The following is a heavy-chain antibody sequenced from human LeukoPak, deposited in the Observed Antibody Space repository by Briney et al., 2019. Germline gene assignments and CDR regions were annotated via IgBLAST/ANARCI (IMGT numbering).Heavy chain of an antibody. CDR2: ISWNSGSI. J-gene: IGHJ4*02. CDR1: GFTFDDYA. D-gene: IGHD2-2*01. Sequence: GRSLRLSCAASGFTFDDYAMHWVRQAPGKGLEWVSGISWNSGSIGYADSVKGRFTISRDNAKNSLYLQMNSLRAEDTAVYYCARVRDIVVVPAIEFDYWGQGTLVTVSS. V-gene: IGHV3-9*01. CDR3: ARVRDIVVVPAIEFDY.